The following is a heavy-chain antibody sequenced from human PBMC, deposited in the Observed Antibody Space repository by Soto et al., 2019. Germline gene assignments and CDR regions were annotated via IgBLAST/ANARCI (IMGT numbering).Heavy chain of an antibody. CDR3: AHRGYSSGWYMGDYYYGMDV. CDR2: IYYSGST. J-gene: IGHJ6*02. CDR1: GGSISSYY. Sequence: SETLSLTCTVSGGSISSYYWSWFRQPPGKGLEWIGYIYYSGSTNYNPSLKSRVTISVDTSKNQFSLKLSSVTAADTAVYYCAHRGYSSGWYMGDYYYGMDVWGQGTTVTVS. D-gene: IGHD6-19*01. V-gene: IGHV4-59*01.